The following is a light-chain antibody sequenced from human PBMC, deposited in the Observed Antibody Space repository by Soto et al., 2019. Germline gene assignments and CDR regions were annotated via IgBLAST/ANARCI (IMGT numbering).Light chain of an antibody. V-gene: IGLV2-8*01. J-gene: IGLJ2*01. CDR3: SXYAGNNNLI. Sequence: QSALTQPPSASGSPGQSVTISCTGTSGDVGGYNYVSWYQHHPGKAPKFIIYEVSKRPSGVPDRFSGSKSGNTASLTVSGXXXXXXXXXYXSXYAGNNNLIFGGGTKVTVL. CDR1: SGDVGGYNY. CDR2: EVS.